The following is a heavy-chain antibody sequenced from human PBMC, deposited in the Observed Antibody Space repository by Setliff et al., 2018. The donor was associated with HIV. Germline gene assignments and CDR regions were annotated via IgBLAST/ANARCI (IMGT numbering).Heavy chain of an antibody. J-gene: IGHJ6*03. D-gene: IGHD5-12*01. CDR1: GGSINNYF. Sequence: KPSETLSLTCTVSGGSINNYFWSWIRQPPGKGLEWLGCLYYTGRANYNPSLKSRLTVSVDTSKNQFSLKLSSVTAADTAVYYCARDGYNYKKGTSYMDVWGKGTTVTAP. CDR3: ARDGYNYKKGTSYMDV. V-gene: IGHV4-59*01. CDR2: LYYTGRA.